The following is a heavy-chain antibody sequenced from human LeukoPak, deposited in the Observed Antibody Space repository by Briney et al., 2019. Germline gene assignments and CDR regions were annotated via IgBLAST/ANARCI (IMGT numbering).Heavy chain of an antibody. Sequence: SETLSLTCTVSGGSFCTYYWSWIRQPPEKGLEWVGHIFNSGSTNYNPSLKSRVTISVDTSKTQFSLKLRSVTAADTAVYYCARGRDYGGNSGGYYFDYWGQGTLVTVSS. V-gene: IGHV4-59*01. CDR3: ARGRDYGGNSGGYYFDY. J-gene: IGHJ4*02. CDR1: GGSFCTYY. D-gene: IGHD4-23*01. CDR2: IFNSGST.